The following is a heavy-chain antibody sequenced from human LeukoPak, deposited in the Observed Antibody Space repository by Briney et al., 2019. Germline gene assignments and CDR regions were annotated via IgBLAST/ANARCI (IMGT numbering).Heavy chain of an antibody. Sequence: PSETLSLTCTVSGGSISSSSYYWGWIRQPPGKGLEWIGEINHSGSTNYNPSLKSRVTISVDTSKNQFSLKLSSVTAADTAVYYCARHLIAVAGYNWLDPWGQGTLVTVSS. V-gene: IGHV4-39*01. J-gene: IGHJ5*02. CDR3: ARHLIAVAGYNWLDP. D-gene: IGHD6-19*01. CDR2: INHSGST. CDR1: GGSISSSSYY.